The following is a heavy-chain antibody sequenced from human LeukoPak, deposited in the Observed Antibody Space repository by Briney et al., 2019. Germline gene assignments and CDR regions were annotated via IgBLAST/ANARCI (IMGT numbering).Heavy chain of an antibody. CDR3: ASQGGARPFDY. Sequence: SETLSLTCTVSGGSISSSSYYWGWIRQPPGKGLEWIGSIYYSGSTYYNPSLKSRVTISVDTSKNQFSLKLSSVTAADTAVYYCASQGGARPFDYWGQGTLVTVSS. CDR1: GGSISSSSYY. CDR2: IYYSGST. V-gene: IGHV4-39*07. D-gene: IGHD1-26*01. J-gene: IGHJ4*02.